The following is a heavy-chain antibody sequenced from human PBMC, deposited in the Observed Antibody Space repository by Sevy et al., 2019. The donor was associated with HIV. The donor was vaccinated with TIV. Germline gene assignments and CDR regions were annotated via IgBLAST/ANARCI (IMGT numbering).Heavy chain of an antibody. CDR2: FDPEDGET. CDR1: GYTLTELS. V-gene: IGHV1-24*01. J-gene: IGHJ5*02. CDR3: ATNPSIMIFGVAPP. Sequence: ASVKVSCKVSGYTLTELSMHWVRQAPGKGLEWMGGFDPEDGETIYAQKFQGRVTMTEDTSTDTAYMELSSLRSEDTAVYYCATNPSIMIFGVAPPWGQGTLVTVSS. D-gene: IGHD3-3*01.